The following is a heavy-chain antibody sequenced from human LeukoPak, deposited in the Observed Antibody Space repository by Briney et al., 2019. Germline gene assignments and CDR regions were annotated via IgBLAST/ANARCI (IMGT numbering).Heavy chain of an antibody. V-gene: IGHV4-39*07. Sequence: SETLSLTCTVSGGSISSSSYYWGWIRQPPGKGLEWIGSIYYSGSTYYNPSLKSRVTISVDTSKNQFSLKLSSVTAADTAVYYCARWIQLRYYFDYWGQGTLVTVSS. J-gene: IGHJ4*02. D-gene: IGHD5-18*01. CDR2: IYYSGST. CDR3: ARWIQLRYYFDY. CDR1: GGSISSSSYY.